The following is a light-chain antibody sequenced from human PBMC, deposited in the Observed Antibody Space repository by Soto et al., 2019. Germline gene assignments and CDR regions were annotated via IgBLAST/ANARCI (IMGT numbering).Light chain of an antibody. V-gene: IGLV2-8*01. CDR1: SSDVGGYNY. J-gene: IGLJ1*01. Sequence: VLTQPPSASGAPRQSVTISCTGTSSDVGGYNYVSWYQQHPGKAPKLMIYEVSKRPSGVPDRFSGSKSGNTASLTVSCLQAEDEADYYCSSYAGSNNFVFGTGTKVTVL. CDR2: EVS. CDR3: SSYAGSNNFV.